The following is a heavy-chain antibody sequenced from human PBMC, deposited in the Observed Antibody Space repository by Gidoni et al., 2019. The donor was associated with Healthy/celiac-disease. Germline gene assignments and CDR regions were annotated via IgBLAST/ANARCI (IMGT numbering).Heavy chain of an antibody. CDR3: AREGRKGLDFDY. V-gene: IGHV4-31*03. CDR1: GGSISSGGYY. Sequence: QVQLQESGPGLVKPSQTLSLTCTVSGGSISSGGYYWSWIRQHPGKGLEWIGYIYYSGSTYYNPSLKSRVTTSVDTSKNQFSLKLSSVTAADTAVYYCAREGRKGLDFDYWGQGTLVTVSS. CDR2: IYYSGST. D-gene: IGHD3-10*01. J-gene: IGHJ4*02.